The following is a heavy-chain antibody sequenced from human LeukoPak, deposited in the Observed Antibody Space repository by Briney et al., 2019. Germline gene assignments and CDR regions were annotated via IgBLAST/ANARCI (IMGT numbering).Heavy chain of an antibody. CDR2: ISAYNGNT. CDR1: GYTFTGYY. Sequence: ASVKVSCKASGYTFTGYYMHWVRQAPGQGLEWMGWISAYNGNTNYAQKLQGRVTMTTDTSTSTAYMELRSLRSDDTAVYYCARVVCSSTSCPSLLDYYYGMDVWGQGTTVTVSS. J-gene: IGHJ6*02. V-gene: IGHV1-18*04. D-gene: IGHD2-2*01. CDR3: ARVVCSSTSCPSLLDYYYGMDV.